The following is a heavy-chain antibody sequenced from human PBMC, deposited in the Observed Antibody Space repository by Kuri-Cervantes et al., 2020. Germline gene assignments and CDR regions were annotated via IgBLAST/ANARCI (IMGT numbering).Heavy chain of an antibody. V-gene: IGHV1-46*01. J-gene: IGHJ6*02. CDR3: ARGGSSGYYYGLDYGMDV. CDR1: GHTFTSYY. CDR2: INPSGGST. Sequence: ASVKVSCKASGHTFTSYYMHWVRQAPGQGLEWMGIINPSGGSTSYAQKFQGRVTMTRDTSTSTVYMELSSLRSEDTAVYYCARGGSSGYYYGLDYGMDVWGQGTTVTVSS. D-gene: IGHD3-22*01.